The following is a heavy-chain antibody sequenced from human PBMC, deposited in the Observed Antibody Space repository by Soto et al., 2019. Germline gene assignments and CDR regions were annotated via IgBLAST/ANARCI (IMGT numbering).Heavy chain of an antibody. CDR1: GFTFSKYA. V-gene: IGHV3-30-3*01. Sequence: QVQLVESGGGVVQPESSLRLSCAASGFTFSKYAMHWFRKARGTGLEWVAVISNDGSNPYYADSVKGRFTISRDNSKNTLYLQMNSLREEDTAVYYCARTGYDRSGYFVEYYFDYWGQGTLVTVSS. CDR3: ARTGYDRSGYFVEYYFDY. CDR2: ISNDGSNP. J-gene: IGHJ4*02. D-gene: IGHD3-22*01.